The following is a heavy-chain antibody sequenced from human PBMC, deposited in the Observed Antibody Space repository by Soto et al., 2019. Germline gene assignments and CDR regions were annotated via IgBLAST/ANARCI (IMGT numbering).Heavy chain of an antibody. CDR2: ISYDGSNK. Sequence: QVQLVESGGGVVQPGRSLRLSCAASGFTFSSYAMHWVRQAPGKGLEWVAVISYDGSNKYYADSVKGRFTISRDNSKNTLYLQMNSLRAEDTAVYYCARDGRMDTTYWYFDLWGRGTLVTVSS. CDR1: GFTFSSYA. CDR3: ARDGRMDTTYWYFDL. V-gene: IGHV3-30-3*01. D-gene: IGHD5-18*01. J-gene: IGHJ2*01.